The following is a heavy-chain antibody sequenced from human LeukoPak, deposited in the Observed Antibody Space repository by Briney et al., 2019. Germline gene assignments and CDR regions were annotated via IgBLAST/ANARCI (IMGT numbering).Heavy chain of an antibody. Sequence: GGSLRLSCAASGFTFDDYAMHWVRQAPGKGPEWVSGISWNSGSIGYADSVKGRFTISRDNAKNSLYLQMNSLRAEDMALYYCAKGAFAYSSSSACLDYWGQGTLVTVSS. CDR2: ISWNSGSI. D-gene: IGHD6-6*01. V-gene: IGHV3-9*03. J-gene: IGHJ4*02. CDR1: GFTFDDYA. CDR3: AKGAFAYSSSSACLDY.